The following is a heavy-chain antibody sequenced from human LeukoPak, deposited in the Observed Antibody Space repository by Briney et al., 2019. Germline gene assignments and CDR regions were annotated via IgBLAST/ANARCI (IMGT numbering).Heavy chain of an antibody. J-gene: IGHJ5*02. V-gene: IGHV3-21*01. D-gene: IGHD2-2*01. Sequence: GSLRLSCAASGFTFSSHAMSWVRQAPGKGLEWVSSISSSGSFIYYADSVKGRLTTSRDNAKNSLYLQMNSLRADDTAVYYCARVVTAAWDWFDPWGQGTLVTVSS. CDR2: ISSSGSFI. CDR1: GFTFSSHA. CDR3: ARVVTAAWDWFDP.